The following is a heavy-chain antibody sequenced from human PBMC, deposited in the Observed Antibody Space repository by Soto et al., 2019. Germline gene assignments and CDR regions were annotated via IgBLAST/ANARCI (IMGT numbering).Heavy chain of an antibody. D-gene: IGHD6-13*01. V-gene: IGHV1-18*01. CDR1: GYIFTSYG. CDR3: ARDRIAAARGCPPY. J-gene: IGHJ4*02. CDR2: ISAYNGNT. Sequence: QVQLVQSGAEVKKPGASVKVSCKASGYIFTSYGISWVRQAPGQGLEWMGWISAYNGNTNYAQKLQGRGTMTTDTSTNTAYMELRSLRSDDTAVYYCARDRIAAARGCPPYWGQGTLVTVSS.